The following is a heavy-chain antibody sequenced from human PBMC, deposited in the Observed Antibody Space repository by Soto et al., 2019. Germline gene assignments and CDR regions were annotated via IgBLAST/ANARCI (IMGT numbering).Heavy chain of an antibody. CDR1: GGSVSSYY. V-gene: IGHV4-59*08. J-gene: IGHJ6*02. CDR2: VHDSWGS. Sequence: SETLSLTCTISGGSVSSYYWSWIRQPPGKGLEWIGYVHDSWGSHYNPSLKSRVAISLDTSKSQFSLKLTSVTATDTAVYYCVRLGFGALNSDVDVWGQGTTVTISS. CDR3: VRLGFGALNSDVDV. D-gene: IGHD3-10*01.